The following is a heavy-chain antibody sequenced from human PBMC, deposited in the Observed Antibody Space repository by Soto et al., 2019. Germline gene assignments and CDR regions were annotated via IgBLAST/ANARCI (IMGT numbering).Heavy chain of an antibody. CDR1: GGSISSVDFY. V-gene: IGHV4-30-4*01. CDR3: ARGSMHRRPWFDH. J-gene: IGHJ5*02. Sequence: PSETLSLTCSVSGGSISSVDFYWIWIRQSPGKGLEWIGHIFYSGSTYYSPSLKSRLTMSVDTSKNQFSLRLTSVTVADTAIYYCARGSMHRRPWFDHWGQGILVIVS. D-gene: IGHD6-25*01. CDR2: IFYSGST.